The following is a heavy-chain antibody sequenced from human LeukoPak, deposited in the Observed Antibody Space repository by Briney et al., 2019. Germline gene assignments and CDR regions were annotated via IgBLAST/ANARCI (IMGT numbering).Heavy chain of an antibody. D-gene: IGHD1-26*01. J-gene: IGHJ4*02. V-gene: IGHV3-30*02. CDR1: GFTFSSYG. CDR2: IRYDGSNK. CDR3: AKVFGSYGGGDFDY. Sequence: PGGSLRLSCAASGFTFSSYGMHWVRQAPGKGLEWVAFIRYDGSNKYYADSVKGRFTISRDNSKNTLYLQMNSLRAEDTAVYYCAKVFGSYGGGDFDYWGQGTLVTVSS.